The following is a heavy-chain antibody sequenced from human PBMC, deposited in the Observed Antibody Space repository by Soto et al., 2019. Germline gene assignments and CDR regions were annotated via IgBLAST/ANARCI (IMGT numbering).Heavy chain of an antibody. V-gene: IGHV3-72*01. D-gene: IGHD5-12*01. CDR1: GFIFSDHY. J-gene: IGHJ4*02. CDR2: SRNKANSYTT. CDR3: ARGIWEMATIRPENY. Sequence: GGSLRLSCAASGFIFSDHYMDWVRQAPGEGLEWIGRSRNKANSYTTEYAASVKGRFTISRDDSKSIAYLQMNSLTTEDTAVYYCARGIWEMATIRPENYWGQGT.